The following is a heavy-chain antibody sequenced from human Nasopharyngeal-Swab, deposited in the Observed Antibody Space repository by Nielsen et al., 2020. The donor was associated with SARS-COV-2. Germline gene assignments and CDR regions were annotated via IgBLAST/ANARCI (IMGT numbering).Heavy chain of an antibody. CDR3: ARVPRYCSSTSCYAEPYYYYYGMDV. J-gene: IGHJ6*02. D-gene: IGHD2-2*01. CDR1: GYTFTGYY. V-gene: IGHV1-2*02. Sequence: ASVKVSCKASGYTFTGYYMHWVRQAPGQGLEWMGWINPNSGGTNYAQKFQGRVTMTWDTSISTAYMELSRLRSDDTAVYYCARVPRYCSSTSCYAEPYYYYYGMDVWGQGTTVTVSS. CDR2: INPNSGGT.